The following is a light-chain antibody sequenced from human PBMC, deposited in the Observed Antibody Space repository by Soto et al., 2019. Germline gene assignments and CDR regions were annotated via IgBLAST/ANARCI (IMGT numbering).Light chain of an antibody. CDR2: GAS. Sequence: TESLATLSVSPGERATLSCKASPSVSSNLAWYQQKPGQAPRLLIYGASTRATGIPARFSGSGSGTEFTLTISSLQSEDFAVYYCQQYNNWWTFGQGTKVDIK. CDR3: QQYNNWWT. J-gene: IGKJ1*01. CDR1: PSVSSN. V-gene: IGKV3-15*01.